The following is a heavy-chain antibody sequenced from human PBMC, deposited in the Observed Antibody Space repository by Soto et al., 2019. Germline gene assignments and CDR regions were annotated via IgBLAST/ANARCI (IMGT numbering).Heavy chain of an antibody. CDR2: INTDGSVT. Sequence: EVQLVESGGGLVQPGESLRLSCAASGFTFSSHWMYWVRQAPGKGLVWVSRINTDGSVTSYADSVKGRFTISRDNTKNTLFLLMNSLRTEDTAVYYCARYGSGAGDYWGQGTLVTVSS. D-gene: IGHD6-19*01. CDR1: GFTFSSHW. CDR3: ARYGSGAGDY. V-gene: IGHV3-74*01. J-gene: IGHJ4*02.